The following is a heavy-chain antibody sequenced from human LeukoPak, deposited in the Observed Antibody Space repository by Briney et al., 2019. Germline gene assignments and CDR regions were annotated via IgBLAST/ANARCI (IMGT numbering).Heavy chain of an antibody. CDR3: ARDPGFGESGSDY. CDR1: GGSTSSSNYY. CDR2: MYYSGTT. J-gene: IGHJ4*02. V-gene: IGHV4-39*07. Sequence: SETLSLTCTVSGGSTSSSNYYWGWIRQPPGKGLEWIGTMYYSGTTYHNPSLKSRVTISLDTSKNQFSLKLSSVTAADTAVYYCARDPGFGESGSDYWGQGTLVTVSS. D-gene: IGHD3-10*01.